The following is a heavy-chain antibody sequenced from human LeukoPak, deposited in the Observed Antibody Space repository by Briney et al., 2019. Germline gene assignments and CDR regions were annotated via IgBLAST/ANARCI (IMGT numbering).Heavy chain of an antibody. CDR2: IYTSGST. Sequence: SETLSLTCTVSGGSISSYYWSWIRQPAGKGLEWIGRIYTSGSTNYNPSLKSRVTMSVDTSKNQFSLKLSSVTAADTAVYYCARDYHEGIIVGAAYFDYWGQGTLVTVSS. CDR1: GGSISSYY. V-gene: IGHV4-4*07. J-gene: IGHJ4*02. D-gene: IGHD1-26*01. CDR3: ARDYHEGIIVGAAYFDY.